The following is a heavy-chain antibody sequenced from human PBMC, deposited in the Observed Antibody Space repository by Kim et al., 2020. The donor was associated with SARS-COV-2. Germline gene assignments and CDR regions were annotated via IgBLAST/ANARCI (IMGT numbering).Heavy chain of an antibody. J-gene: IGHJ5*02. Sequence: DSVKGRFTISRDNDKNSLYLQMNSLGDEDTAVYYCARGRGSGWYLGWFDPWGQGTLVTVSS. V-gene: IGHV3-48*02. CDR3: ARGRGSGWYLGWFDP. D-gene: IGHD6-19*01.